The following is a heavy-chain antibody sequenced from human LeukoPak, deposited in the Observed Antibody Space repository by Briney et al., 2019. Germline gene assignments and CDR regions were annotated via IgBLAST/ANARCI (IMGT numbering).Heavy chain of an antibody. CDR3: ARKEITMVL. J-gene: IGHJ3*01. CDR1: RFTFSNYS. D-gene: IGHD3-10*01. Sequence: GGSLRLSCAASRFTFSNYSMNWVRQAPGKGLEWVSSISRGSGHIYYADSVKGRFTISRDNARNSLYLQMNSLRAEDTAVYYCARKEITMVLWGQGTMVTVSS. CDR2: ISRGSGHI. V-gene: IGHV3-21*01.